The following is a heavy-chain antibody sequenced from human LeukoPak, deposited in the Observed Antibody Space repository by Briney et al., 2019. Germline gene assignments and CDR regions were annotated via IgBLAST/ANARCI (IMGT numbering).Heavy chain of an antibody. CDR2: IHYTGAT. V-gene: IGHV4-34*01. CDR1: GGSITGYY. Sequence: SETLSLTCAVYGGSITGYYWSWIRQTPGRGLEWVGEIHYTGATSYNPSLKSRATISTDTSKNQFSLRLNSVTAADTAVYYCARGNILTGYCFDFWGQGALVTVSS. CDR3: ARGNILTGYCFDF. D-gene: IGHD3-9*01. J-gene: IGHJ4*02.